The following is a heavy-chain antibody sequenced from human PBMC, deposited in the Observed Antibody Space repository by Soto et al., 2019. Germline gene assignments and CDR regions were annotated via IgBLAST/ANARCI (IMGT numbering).Heavy chain of an antibody. CDR3: ARDPRTGTTHPSPIDY. CDR1: GYTFTSYG. Sequence: EASVKVSCKASGYTFTSYGISWVRQAPGQGLEWMGWISAYNGNTNYAQKLQGRVTMTTDTSTSTAYMELRSLRSDDTAVYYCARDPRTGTTHPSPIDYWGQGTLVTVSS. D-gene: IGHD1-1*01. CDR2: ISAYNGNT. J-gene: IGHJ4*02. V-gene: IGHV1-18*04.